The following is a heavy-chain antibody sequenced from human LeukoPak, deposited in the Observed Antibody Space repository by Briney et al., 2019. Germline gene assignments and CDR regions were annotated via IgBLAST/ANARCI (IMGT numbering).Heavy chain of an antibody. CDR3: ARGGAAAGTRYYFDY. Sequence: SETLSLTCTVSGSSISNYYWSWIRQPPGKGLEWIGYIYYSGSTNYNPSLRSRVTISVDTSKNQFSLKLSSVTAADTAVYYCARGGAAAGTRYYFDYWGQGTLVTVSS. J-gene: IGHJ4*02. CDR1: GSSISNYY. D-gene: IGHD6-13*01. V-gene: IGHV4-59*01. CDR2: IYYSGST.